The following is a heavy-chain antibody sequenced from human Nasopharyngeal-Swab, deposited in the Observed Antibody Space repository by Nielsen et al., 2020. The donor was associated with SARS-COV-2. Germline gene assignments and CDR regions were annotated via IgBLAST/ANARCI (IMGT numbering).Heavy chain of an antibody. Sequence: GPLRLPCAVYDGSFSGYCWSWIPQPPGKGLEWIGEINHRGSTNFNPSLRSRITISVDTSKNQFSLKLRSVNAADTAIYYCARGGSVAGTAVALRGPFDYWGQGTLVTVSS. V-gene: IGHV4-34*01. CDR3: ARGGSVAGTAVALRGPFDY. D-gene: IGHD6-19*01. CDR1: DGSFSGYC. J-gene: IGHJ4*02. CDR2: INHRGST.